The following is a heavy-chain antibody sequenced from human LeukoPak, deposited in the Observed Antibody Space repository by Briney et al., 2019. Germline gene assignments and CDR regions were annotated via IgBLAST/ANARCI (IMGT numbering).Heavy chain of an antibody. CDR1: GITFTNAW. CDR2: IKQDGSEK. CDR3: ARDLGQQWLVKGNDY. J-gene: IGHJ4*02. V-gene: IGHV3-7*01. Sequence: GGSLRLSCAASGITFTNAWLTWVRQAPGKGLEWVANIKQDGSEKYYVDSVKGRFTISRDNAKNSVYLQMNSLRAEDTAVYYCARDLGQQWLVKGNDYWGQGTLVTVSS. D-gene: IGHD6-19*01.